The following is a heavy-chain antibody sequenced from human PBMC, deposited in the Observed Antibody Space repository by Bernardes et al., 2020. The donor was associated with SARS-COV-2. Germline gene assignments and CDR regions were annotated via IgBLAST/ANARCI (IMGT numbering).Heavy chain of an antibody. CDR1: GFTFEDST. Sequence: GGSLRLSCAASGFTFEDSTMHWVRQVPGTGLAWVSLVSWDGSTTNYADSVKGRFIISRDSSRNTVHLQMDSLRKEDTALYYCATERQSLTVFGVGHDAFDFWGQGTMVTVSS. V-gene: IGHV3-43*01. J-gene: IGHJ3*01. D-gene: IGHD3-3*01. CDR2: VSWDGSTT. CDR3: ATERQSLTVFGVGHDAFDF.